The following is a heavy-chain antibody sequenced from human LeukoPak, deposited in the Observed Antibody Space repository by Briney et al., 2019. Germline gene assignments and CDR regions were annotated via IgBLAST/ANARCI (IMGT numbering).Heavy chain of an antibody. J-gene: IGHJ4*02. Sequence: SETLSLTCAVYGGSFSGYYWSWIRQPPGKGLEWIGEINHSGSTNYNPSLKSRVTISVDTSKNQFSLKLSSVTAADTAVYYCARERGDFWSGYQNHYFDYWGQGTLVTVSS. CDR1: GGSFSGYY. CDR3: ARERGDFWSGYQNHYFDY. V-gene: IGHV4-34*01. D-gene: IGHD3-3*01. CDR2: INHSGST.